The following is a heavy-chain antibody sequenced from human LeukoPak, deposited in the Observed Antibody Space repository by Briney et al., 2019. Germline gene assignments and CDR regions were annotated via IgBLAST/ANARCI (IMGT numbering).Heavy chain of an antibody. CDR2: ISGSGGTT. J-gene: IGHJ4*02. Sequence: GGSLRLSCAASGFTFSSDAMSWVRQAPGKGLEWVSTISGSGGTTYYADSVKGRFTISRDNSKNTLYLQMNSLRAEDTAVYYCAKDRIAATGTPEYWGQGTLVTVSS. CDR1: GFTFSSDA. CDR3: AKDRIAATGTPEY. V-gene: IGHV3-23*01. D-gene: IGHD6-13*01.